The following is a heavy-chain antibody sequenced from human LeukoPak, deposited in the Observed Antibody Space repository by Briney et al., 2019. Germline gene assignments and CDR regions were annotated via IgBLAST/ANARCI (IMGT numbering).Heavy chain of an antibody. D-gene: IGHD2-15*01. J-gene: IGHJ5*02. CDR3: ARGVGYCSGGSCYYTTVYNWFDP. CDR1: GYTFTSYD. Sequence: ASVKVSCKASGYTFTSYDINWVRQATGQGLEWMEWMNPNSGNTGYVQKFQGRVTMTRNTSISTAYMELSSLRSEDTAVYYCARGVGYCSGGSCYYTTVYNWFDPWGQGTLVTVSS. CDR2: MNPNSGNT. V-gene: IGHV1-8*01.